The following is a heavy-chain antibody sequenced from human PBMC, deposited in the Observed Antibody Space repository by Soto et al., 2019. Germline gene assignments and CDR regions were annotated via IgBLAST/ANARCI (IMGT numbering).Heavy chain of an antibody. CDR3: ARDGGDCSGGSCYPDY. CDR2: IWYDGSNK. Sequence: QVQLVESGGGVVQPGRSLRLSCAASGFTFSSYGMHWVRQAPGKGLEWVAVIWYDGSNKYYADSVKGRFTISRDNSKNTLYLQMNSLSAEDTAVYYCARDGGDCSGGSCYPDYWGQGTLVTVSS. V-gene: IGHV3-33*01. J-gene: IGHJ4*02. CDR1: GFTFSSYG. D-gene: IGHD2-15*01.